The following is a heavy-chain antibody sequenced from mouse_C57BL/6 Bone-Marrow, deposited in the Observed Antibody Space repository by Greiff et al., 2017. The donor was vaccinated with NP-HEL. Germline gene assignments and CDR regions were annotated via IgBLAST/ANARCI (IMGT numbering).Heavy chain of an antibody. CDR2: IDPSDSYT. D-gene: IGHD2-12*01. J-gene: IGHJ1*03. CDR3: ARYLSYSRRYFDD. Sequence: QVQLQQPGAELVMPGASVKLSCKASGYTFTSYWMHWVKQRPGQGLEWIGEIDPSDSYTNYNQKFKGKSTLTVDKSSSTAYMQLSSLTSEDSAVYDCARYLSYSRRYFDDWGTGTTVTVSS. CDR1: GYTFTSYW. V-gene: IGHV1-69*01.